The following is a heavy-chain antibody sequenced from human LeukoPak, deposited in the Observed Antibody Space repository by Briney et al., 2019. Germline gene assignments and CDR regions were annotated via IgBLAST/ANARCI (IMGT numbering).Heavy chain of an antibody. D-gene: IGHD1-26*01. CDR1: GFTFSSYG. CDR2: IWYDGSSK. J-gene: IGHJ4*02. V-gene: IGHV3-33*06. Sequence: GGSLRLSCAASGFTFSSYGMHWVRQAPGKGLEWVAVIWYDGSSKYYADSVKGRFTISRDNSKNTLYLQMNSLRAEDTAVYYCAKPSGSYKTDFDYWGQGTLVTVSS. CDR3: AKPSGSYKTDFDY.